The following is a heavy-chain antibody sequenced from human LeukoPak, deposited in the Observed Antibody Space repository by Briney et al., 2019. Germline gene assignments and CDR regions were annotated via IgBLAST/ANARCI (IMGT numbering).Heavy chain of an antibody. CDR3: AKGDYYYDSSGYYPY. V-gene: IGHV3-30*02. Sequence: GGSLRLSCAASGFTFSSYSMNWVRQAPGKGLEWVAFIRYDGSNKYYADSVKGRFTISRDNAKNSLYLQMNSLRAEDTALYYCAKGDYYYDSSGYYPYWGQGTLVTVSS. CDR1: GFTFSSYS. D-gene: IGHD3-22*01. J-gene: IGHJ4*02. CDR2: IRYDGSNK.